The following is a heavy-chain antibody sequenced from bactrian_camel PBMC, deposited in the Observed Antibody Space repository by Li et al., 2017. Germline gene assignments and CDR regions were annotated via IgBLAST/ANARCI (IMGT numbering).Heavy chain of an antibody. CDR1: GSTFSATD. J-gene: IGHJ4*01. CDR2: IDSDGTT. V-gene: IGHV3S42*01. D-gene: IGHD5*01. Sequence: VQLVESGGGLVQPEGSQKLSCVASGSTFSATDMSWVRQAPGKEREGVAAIDSDGTTRYADSVKGRFTISRDNANNTLYLQMNNLKPEDTAMYSCAGVHSGEQVTVS.